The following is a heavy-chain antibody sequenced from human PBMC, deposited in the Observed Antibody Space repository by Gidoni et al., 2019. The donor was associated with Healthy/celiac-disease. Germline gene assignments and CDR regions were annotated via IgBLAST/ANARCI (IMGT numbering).Heavy chain of an antibody. CDR2: INHSGST. V-gene: IGHV4-34*01. CDR3: ARERITIFGVVDY. Sequence: QVQLQQWGAGQLKPSETLSLTCAVYGWSFSGYYWSWIRQPPGKGLEWLGEINHSGSTNYNTSLKSRVTISVDTSKNQFFLKLSSVTAADTAVYYCARERITIFGVVDYWGQGTLVTVSS. D-gene: IGHD3-3*01. CDR1: GWSFSGYY. J-gene: IGHJ4*02.